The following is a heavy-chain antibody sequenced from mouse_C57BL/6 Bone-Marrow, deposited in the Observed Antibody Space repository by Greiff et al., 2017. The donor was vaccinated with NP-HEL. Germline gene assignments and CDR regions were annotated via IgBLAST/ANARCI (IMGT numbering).Heavy chain of an antibody. Sequence: EVQLVESGPGLVKPSQSLSLTCSVTGYSITSGYYWNWIRQFPGNKLEWMGYISYDGSNNYNPSLKNRISITRDTSKNQFFLKLNSVTTEDTATYNCARGYYTGFAYWGQGTLVTVSA. CDR1: GYSITSGYY. V-gene: IGHV3-6*01. D-gene: IGHD1-1*01. CDR3: ARGYYTGFAY. CDR2: ISYDGSN. J-gene: IGHJ3*01.